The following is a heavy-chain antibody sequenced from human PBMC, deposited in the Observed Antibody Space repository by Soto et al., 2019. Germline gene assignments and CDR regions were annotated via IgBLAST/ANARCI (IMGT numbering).Heavy chain of an antibody. CDR2: IWYDGSNK. V-gene: IGHV3-33*01. Sequence: PEGSLRLSCAASGFTFSSYGMHWVRQAPGKGLEWVAVIWYDGSNKYYADSVKGRFTISRDNSKNTLYLQMNSLRAEDTAVYYCARDHTGYFRYYYGMDVWGQGTTVTVSS. D-gene: IGHD2-21*01. CDR1: GFTFSSYG. CDR3: ARDHTGYFRYYYGMDV. J-gene: IGHJ6*02.